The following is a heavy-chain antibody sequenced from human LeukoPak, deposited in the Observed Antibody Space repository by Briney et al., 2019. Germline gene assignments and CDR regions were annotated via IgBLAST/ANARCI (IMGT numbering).Heavy chain of an antibody. CDR2: IRYDGNNK. V-gene: IGHV3-30*02. J-gene: IGHJ4*02. Sequence: GGSLRLSCGASGFTFSNYGMLWVRQAPGKGLEWVAFIRYDGNNKLYADTMKGRFTISRDNSKNSLYLQMNSLRAEDTAVYYCASEQKEDLDYWGQGTLVTVSS. CDR3: ASEQKEDLDY. CDR1: GFTFSNYG. D-gene: IGHD1/OR15-1a*01.